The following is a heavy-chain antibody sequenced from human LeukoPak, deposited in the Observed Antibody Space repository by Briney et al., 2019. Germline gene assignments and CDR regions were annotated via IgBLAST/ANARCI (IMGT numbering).Heavy chain of an antibody. CDR2: IYYSGST. J-gene: IGHJ5*02. V-gene: IGHV4-31*03. CDR1: GGSISSGGYY. D-gene: IGHD2-2*01. Sequence: SQTLSLTCTVSGGSISSGGYYWSWIRQHPGKGLEWIGYIYYSGSTYYNPSLKSRVTISVDTSKNQFSLKLSSVTAADTAVYYCARIVVTGGTFDPWGQGTLVTVSS. CDR3: ARIVVTGGTFDP.